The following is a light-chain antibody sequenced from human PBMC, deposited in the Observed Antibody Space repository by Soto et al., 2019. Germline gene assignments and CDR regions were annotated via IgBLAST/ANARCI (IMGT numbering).Light chain of an antibody. J-gene: IGLJ6*01. CDR3: QVWDSSSDRNV. Sequence: SYELTQPPSVSVAPGKTARITCGGNNIGTKSVHWYQQKPGQAPVVVIYYGSDRPSGIPERFSGSNSGNTATLTIIRVEAGDEADYYCQVWDSSSDRNVFGSGTQLTV. CDR1: NIGTKS. V-gene: IGLV3-21*04. CDR2: YGS.